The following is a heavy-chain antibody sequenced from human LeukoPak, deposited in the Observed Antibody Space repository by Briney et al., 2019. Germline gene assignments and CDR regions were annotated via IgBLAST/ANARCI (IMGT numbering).Heavy chain of an antibody. CDR1: GGSFSGYY. V-gene: IGHV4-34*01. J-gene: IGHJ5*02. D-gene: IGHD3-3*01. CDR3: ASLGSGYNNWFDP. CDR2: ISHSGST. Sequence: SETLSLTCAVYGGSFSGYYWSWIRQPPGKGLEWIGEISHSGSTNYNPSLKSRVTISVDTSKNQFSLKLSSVTAADTAVYYCASLGSGYNNWFDPWGQGTLVTVSS.